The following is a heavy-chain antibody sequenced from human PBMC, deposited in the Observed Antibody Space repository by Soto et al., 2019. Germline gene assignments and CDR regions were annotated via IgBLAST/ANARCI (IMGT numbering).Heavy chain of an antibody. CDR3: AKCRRGSGRYHYYMDV. CDR1: GFTFSSYA. D-gene: IGHD3-10*01. Sequence: GGSLRLSCAASGFTFSSYAMSWVRQAPGKGLEWSSALSDRGGSTYYADSVEGWFTISRDNSKNTLYLQMNSLRAEDTAVYYCAKCRRGSGRYHYYMDVCGKATTVTGSS. J-gene: IGHJ6*03. V-gene: IGHV3-23*01. CDR2: LSDRGGST.